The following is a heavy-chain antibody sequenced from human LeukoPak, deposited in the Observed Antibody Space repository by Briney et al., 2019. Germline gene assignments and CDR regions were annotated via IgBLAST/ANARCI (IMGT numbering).Heavy chain of an antibody. Sequence: PSETLSLTCTVSGDSISTYYWSWIRQPPGKGLEWIGYIYYSGSTNYNPSLKSRVTISVDTSKNQFSLKLSSVTAADTAVYYCARVKSCRGGRCHTPYFDYSGQRTLVTVSS. CDR2: IYYSGST. J-gene: IGHJ4*02. V-gene: IGHV4-59*01. CDR3: ARVKSCRGGRCHTPYFDY. CDR1: GDSISTYY. D-gene: IGHD2-15*01.